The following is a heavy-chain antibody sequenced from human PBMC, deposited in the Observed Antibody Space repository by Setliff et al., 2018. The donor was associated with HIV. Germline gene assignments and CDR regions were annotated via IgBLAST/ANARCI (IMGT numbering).Heavy chain of an antibody. J-gene: IGHJ4*01. D-gene: IGHD5-12*01. CDR3: ARDARWLQFPYFDY. CDR1: GYSISSGYY. CDR2: IYTDGST. Sequence: PSETLSLTCTVSGYSISSGYYWGFIRQPAGKGLEWIGHIYTDGSTNYNPSFRSRVTISVDSSKNQFSLKLSSVTAADTAVYYCARDARWLQFPYFDYWGQGTLVTVSS. V-gene: IGHV4-61*09.